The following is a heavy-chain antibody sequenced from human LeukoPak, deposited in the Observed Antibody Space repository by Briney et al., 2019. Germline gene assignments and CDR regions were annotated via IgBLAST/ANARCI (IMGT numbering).Heavy chain of an antibody. CDR1: GYSFTTYW. D-gene: IGHD3-10*01. CDR3: VRQRGASGTINHFDP. V-gene: IGHV5-51*01. J-gene: IGHJ5*02. Sequence: GESLQISCKTSGYSFTTYWIGWVRQMPGTGLEWVGAIYPDDSDTRYSPSFQGQVVISADRSIRTAYLQWSTLKTSDTAMYYCVRQRGASGTINHFDPWGQGTLVTVSS. CDR2: IYPDDSDT.